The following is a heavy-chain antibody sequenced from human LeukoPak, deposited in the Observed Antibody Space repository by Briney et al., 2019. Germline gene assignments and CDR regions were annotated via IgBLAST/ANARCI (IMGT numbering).Heavy chain of an antibody. CDR1: GGSISSGGYY. Sequence: SQTLSLTCTVSGGSISSGGYYWSWIRQPPGKGLEWIGYIYYSGSTNYNPSLKSRVTISVDTSKNQFSLKLSSVTAADTAVYYCASSTFYYVNAFDIWGQGTMVTVSS. CDR3: ASSTFYYVNAFDI. CDR2: IYYSGST. V-gene: IGHV4-61*08. D-gene: IGHD3-10*02. J-gene: IGHJ3*02.